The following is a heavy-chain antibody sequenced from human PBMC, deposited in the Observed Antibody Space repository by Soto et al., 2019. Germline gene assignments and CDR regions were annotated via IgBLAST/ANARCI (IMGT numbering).Heavy chain of an antibody. J-gene: IGHJ4*02. Sequence: HPGGSLRLSCAASGFPFTSYAMSWVRQAPGKGLEWVSAISGSGSSTYYADSVKGRFTISRDNSKNTLDLQMNSLRAEDTAVYYCASYCGSGTYLGCWGQGTLVTVSS. CDR1: GFPFTSYA. V-gene: IGHV3-23*01. CDR3: ASYCGSGTYLGC. D-gene: IGHD3-10*01. CDR2: ISGSGSST.